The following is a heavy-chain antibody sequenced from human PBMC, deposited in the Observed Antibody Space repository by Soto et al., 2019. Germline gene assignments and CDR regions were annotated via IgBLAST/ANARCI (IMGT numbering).Heavy chain of an antibody. J-gene: IGHJ6*02. CDR3: AREGYYDSRGYPYGIDV. D-gene: IGHD3-22*01. Sequence: GGSLRLSCAASGFNFSDYVVHWVRQAPGRGLEWMAFIPFDGSNEYYADFVKGRFTISRDNSKNMVYLQVNNLRADDTAVYFCAREGYYDSRGYPYGIDVWGQGTTVTVSS. CDR1: GFNFSDYV. V-gene: IGHV3-30-3*01. CDR2: IPFDGSNE.